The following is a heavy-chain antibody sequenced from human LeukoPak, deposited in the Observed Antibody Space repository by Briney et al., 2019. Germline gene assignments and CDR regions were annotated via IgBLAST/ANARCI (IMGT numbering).Heavy chain of an antibody. CDR3: ARVWRYGDGTNWFDP. CDR2: IKQDGSEK. CDR1: GFIFSSYW. D-gene: IGHD4-17*01. V-gene: IGHV3-7*01. Sequence: GGSLRLSCAASGFIFSSYWMSWVRQAPGKGLEWVTNIKQDGSEKYYVDSVKGRFTISRDNAKNSLFLQMNSLRVEDTAVYYCARVWRYGDGTNWFDPWGQGTLVTVSS. J-gene: IGHJ5*02.